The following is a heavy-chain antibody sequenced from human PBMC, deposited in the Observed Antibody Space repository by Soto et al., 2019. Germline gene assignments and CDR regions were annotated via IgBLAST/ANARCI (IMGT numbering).Heavy chain of an antibody. Sequence: QVQLQQWGAGLLKPSETLSLTCAVYGGSFSGYYWSWIRQPPGKGLEWIGEINHSGSTNYNPSLKSRVTISVDTSKNQFSLKLSSVTAADTAVYYCVRGRSSSWSPYYYYGMDVWGQGTTVTVSS. V-gene: IGHV4-34*01. CDR1: GGSFSGYY. J-gene: IGHJ6*02. CDR3: VRGRSSSWSPYYYYGMDV. D-gene: IGHD6-13*01. CDR2: INHSGST.